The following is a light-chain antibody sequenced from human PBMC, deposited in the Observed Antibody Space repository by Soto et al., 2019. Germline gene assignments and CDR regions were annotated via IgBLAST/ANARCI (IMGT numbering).Light chain of an antibody. CDR2: GAS. J-gene: IGKJ1*01. Sequence: EIVMTQSPATLSVSPGERATLSCRASQSVSSNLAWYQQKPGQAPRLLIYGASTRATGIPARFSGSGSGTEFTRTISSLQSEDFAAYYCQQYNNWPPLTFGQGTKVEIK. V-gene: IGKV3-15*01. CDR1: QSVSSN. CDR3: QQYNNWPPLT.